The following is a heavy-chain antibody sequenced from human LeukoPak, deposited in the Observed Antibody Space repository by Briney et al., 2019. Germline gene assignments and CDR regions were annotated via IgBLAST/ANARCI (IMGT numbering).Heavy chain of an antibody. D-gene: IGHD6-19*01. J-gene: IGHJ4*02. CDR2: INWSGGST. CDR1: GFTFDDYG. Sequence: GGSLRLSCAASGFTFDDYGMSWVRQAPGKGLEWVSGINWSGGSTGYADSVKGRFTISRDNAKNSLYLQMNSLRVEDTALYYCATSRIAVAGRDYWGQGTLVTVSS. CDR3: ATSRIAVAGRDY. V-gene: IGHV3-20*04.